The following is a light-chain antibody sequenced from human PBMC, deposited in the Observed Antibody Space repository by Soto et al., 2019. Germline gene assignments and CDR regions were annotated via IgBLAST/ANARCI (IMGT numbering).Light chain of an antibody. Sequence: EIVLTQSPGTLSLSPGERATLSCRASQSVSSSYLAWYQQKPGQAPRLLIYGASSRATGIPDRFSGSGSRTDFTLTISRLEPEDFAVYYCQQYGSSRFTFGPGTKVDIK. J-gene: IGKJ3*01. CDR2: GAS. V-gene: IGKV3-20*01. CDR1: QSVSSSY. CDR3: QQYGSSRFT.